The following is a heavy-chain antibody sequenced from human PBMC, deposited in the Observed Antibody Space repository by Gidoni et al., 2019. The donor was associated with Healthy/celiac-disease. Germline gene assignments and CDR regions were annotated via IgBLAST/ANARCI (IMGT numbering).Heavy chain of an antibody. CDR1: GGTFSSYA. CDR2: IIPIFGTA. CDR3: ARRPYSSSNYYFDY. J-gene: IGHJ4*02. D-gene: IGHD6-6*01. V-gene: IGHV1-69*01. Sequence: QVQLVQSGAEVKKPGSSVKVSCKASGGTFSSYAISWVRQAPGQGLEWMGGIIPIFGTANYEKKVQGRVTITADESTSTAYMELSSLRSEDTAVYYCARRPYSSSNYYFDYWGQGTLVTVSS.